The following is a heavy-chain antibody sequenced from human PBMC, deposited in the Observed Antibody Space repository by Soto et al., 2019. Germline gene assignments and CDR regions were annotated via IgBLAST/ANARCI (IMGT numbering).Heavy chain of an antibody. J-gene: IGHJ4*02. Sequence: GRSLRLSYTAFGFTVSSNYISWVSQAPGKGLEWVSVIYSGGSTYYADSVKGRFTISRHNSKNTLYLQMNSLRAEDTAVYYCARSPEGPGYSYAYLGFDYWGQGTVVTVSS. CDR2: IYSGGST. V-gene: IGHV3-53*04. CDR1: GFTVSSNY. CDR3: ARSPEGPGYSYAYLGFDY. D-gene: IGHD5-18*01.